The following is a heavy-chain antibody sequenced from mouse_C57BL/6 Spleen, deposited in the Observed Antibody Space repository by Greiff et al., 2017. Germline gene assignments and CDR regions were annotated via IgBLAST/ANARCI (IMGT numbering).Heavy chain of an antibody. CDR3: TSSSLYAMDC. CDR1: GYAFSSYW. Sequence: QVQLQQSGAELVKPGASVKISCKASGYAFSSYWMNWVKQRPGKGLEWIGQIYPGDGDTNYNGKFKGKATMTADKSSSTAYMQLSSLTSEDSAVYFCTSSSLYAMDCWGQGTSVTV. CDR2: IYPGDGDT. V-gene: IGHV1-80*01. J-gene: IGHJ4*01.